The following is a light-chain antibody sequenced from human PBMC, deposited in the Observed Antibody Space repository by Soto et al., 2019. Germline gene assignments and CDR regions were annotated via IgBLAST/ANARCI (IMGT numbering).Light chain of an antibody. CDR2: GVS. CDR1: TTDVDFYNY. J-gene: IGLJ1*01. Sequence: QSALTQPASVSGSPGQSITISCTGITTDVDFYNYVSWYQHHPGKAPKLIIFGVSSRPSGVPNRFSGSKSGNTASLTISGLQAEDEADYYCSSYASISTLDVFGTGTKLTVL. CDR3: SSYASISTLDV. V-gene: IGLV2-14*03.